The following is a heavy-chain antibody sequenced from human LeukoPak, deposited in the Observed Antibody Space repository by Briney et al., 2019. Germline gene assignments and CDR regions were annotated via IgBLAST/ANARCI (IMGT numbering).Heavy chain of an antibody. CDR1: GYSNTSIYY. J-gene: IGHJ3*02. CDR3: ARDRRSSDAFDI. V-gene: IGHV4-38-2*02. D-gene: IGHD6-6*01. Sequence: SETLSLICNVSGYSNTSIYYWGWIRQPPGKGLEWIGSIYDSGSAYYSPSLKSRVTISVDTSKSQFSRKLTSVTAADTAVYCCARDRRSSDAFDIWGQGTMVTVSS. CDR2: IYDSGSA.